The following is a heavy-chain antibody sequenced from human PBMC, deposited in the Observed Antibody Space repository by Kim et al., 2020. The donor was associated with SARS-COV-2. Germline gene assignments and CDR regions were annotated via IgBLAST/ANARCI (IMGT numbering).Heavy chain of an antibody. V-gene: IGHV4-39*01. Sequence: SETLSLTCTVSGGSFSSSSYSWGWIRQSPGKALECIGTIFYSGSTYYNPSLKSRVTMSVDTSKNQFSLRLNSVTAADTAVYYCARRLYGDYYFDYWGQGTLLTVSS. CDR3: ARRLYGDYYFDY. CDR2: IFYSGST. J-gene: IGHJ4*02. CDR1: GGSFSSSSYS. D-gene: IGHD2-21*02.